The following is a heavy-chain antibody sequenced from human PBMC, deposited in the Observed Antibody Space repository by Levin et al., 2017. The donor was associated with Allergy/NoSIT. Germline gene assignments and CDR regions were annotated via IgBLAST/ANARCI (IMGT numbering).Heavy chain of an antibody. J-gene: IGHJ4*02. CDR3: ARRMSPHSNAPWSFDH. V-gene: IGHV3-11*01. D-gene: IGHD4-11*01. CDR1: GFIFSDYY. CDR2: TSSSGITK. Sequence: GGSLRLSCAASGFIFSDYYMNWIRHTPGKGLEWVSYTSSSGITKYYADSVKGRFTISRDNAKNSLYLQMNSLRAEDTAVYFCARRMSPHSNAPWSFDHWGQGTLVNVSS.